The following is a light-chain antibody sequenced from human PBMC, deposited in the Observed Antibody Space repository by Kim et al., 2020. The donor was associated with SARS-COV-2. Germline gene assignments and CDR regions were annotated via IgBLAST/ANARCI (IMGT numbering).Light chain of an antibody. CDR2: NNS. J-gene: IGLJ2*01. CDR1: HIGTKA. Sequence: SYELTQPPSVPVAPGETATLTCGGIHIGTKAVHWYQRKAGQAPVLVINNNSDRPSGIPERFSGSNSGNTATLTISRVEAGDEADYFCQVWDSSSDLNVVFGGGTQLTVL. CDR3: QVWDSSSDLNVV. V-gene: IGLV3-21*01.